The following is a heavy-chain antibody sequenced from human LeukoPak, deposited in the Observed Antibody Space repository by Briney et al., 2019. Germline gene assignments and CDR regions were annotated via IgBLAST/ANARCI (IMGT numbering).Heavy chain of an antibody. J-gene: IGHJ4*02. CDR3: ARVVAVAGKYYFDY. CDR1: GYSISSGYY. Sequence: SETLSLTCTVSGYSISSGYYWGWIRQPPGKGLEWIGSIYHSGSTYYNPSLKSRVTISVDKSKNQFSLKLSSVTAADTAVYYCARVVAVAGKYYFDYWGQGTLVTVSS. CDR2: IYHSGST. V-gene: IGHV4-38-2*02. D-gene: IGHD6-19*01.